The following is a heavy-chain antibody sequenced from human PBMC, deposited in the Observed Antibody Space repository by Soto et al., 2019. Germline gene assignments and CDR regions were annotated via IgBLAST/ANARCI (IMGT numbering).Heavy chain of an antibody. CDR1: GGSISSGGYS. CDR3: ARSSSWTIDY. D-gene: IGHD6-13*01. CDR2: IYHSGST. Sequence: SETLSLTCAVSGGSISSGGYSWSWIRQPPGKGLEWIGYIYHSGSTYYNPSLKSRVTISVDRSKNQFSLKLSSVTAADTAVYYCARSSSWTIDYWGQGTLVTVSS. V-gene: IGHV4-30-2*01. J-gene: IGHJ4*02.